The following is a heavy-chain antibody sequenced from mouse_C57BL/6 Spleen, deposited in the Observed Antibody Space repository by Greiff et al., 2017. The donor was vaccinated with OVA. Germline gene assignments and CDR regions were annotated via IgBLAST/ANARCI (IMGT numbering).Heavy chain of an antibody. Sequence: EVQLVESGAGLVKPGGSLKLSCAASGFTFSSYAMSWVRQTPEKRLEWVAYISSGGDYIYYADTVKGRFTISRDNARNTLYLQMSSLKSEDTAMYYCTRVGDYPAWFAYWGQGTLVTVSA. CDR1: GFTFSSYA. V-gene: IGHV5-9-1*02. CDR3: TRVGDYPAWFAY. J-gene: IGHJ3*01. CDR2: ISSGGDYI. D-gene: IGHD2-4*01.